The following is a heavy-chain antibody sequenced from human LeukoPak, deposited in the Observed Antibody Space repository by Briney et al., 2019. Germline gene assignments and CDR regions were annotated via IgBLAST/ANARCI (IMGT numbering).Heavy chain of an antibody. CDR2: ISWNSGSI. V-gene: IGHV3-9*01. J-gene: IGHJ3*02. CDR3: AKDISDSDPQIAFDI. D-gene: IGHD2-21*02. CDR1: GFTFDDYA. Sequence: GRSLRLSCAASGFTFDDYAMHWVRQAPGKGLEWVSGISWNSGSIGYADSVKGRFTISRDNAKNSLYLQMNSLRAEDTALYYCAKDISDSDPQIAFDIWGQGTMVTVSS.